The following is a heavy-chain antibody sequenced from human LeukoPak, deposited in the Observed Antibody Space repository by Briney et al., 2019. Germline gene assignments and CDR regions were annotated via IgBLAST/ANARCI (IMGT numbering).Heavy chain of an antibody. J-gene: IGHJ4*02. Sequence: EASVKVSCKASGYSFTDYATHWVRQAPGQRLEWMGWINAANGSTKYSQKFQGRVTITRDTSASRAYMELSSLRSEDTAVYYCAGTYYYDSSGYYPAFDYWGQGTLVTVSS. CDR1: GYSFTDYA. V-gene: IGHV1-3*01. CDR3: AGTYYYDSSGYYPAFDY. D-gene: IGHD3-22*01. CDR2: INAANGST.